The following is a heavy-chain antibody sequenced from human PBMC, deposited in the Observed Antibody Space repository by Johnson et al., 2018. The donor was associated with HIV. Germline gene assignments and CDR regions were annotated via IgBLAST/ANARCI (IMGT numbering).Heavy chain of an antibody. V-gene: IGHV3-13*01. CDR3: ARELRIAARGLAFDI. Sequence: VQLVESGGGLVKPGGSLRLSCAASGFTFSSYDMHWVRQATGKGLEWVSAIGTAGDTYYPGSVKGRFTISRDNAKKSLYLQMNSLRAEDTAVYYCARELRIAARGLAFDIWGRGTMVTVSS. J-gene: IGHJ3*02. CDR1: GFTFSSYD. D-gene: IGHD6-6*01. CDR2: IGTAGDT.